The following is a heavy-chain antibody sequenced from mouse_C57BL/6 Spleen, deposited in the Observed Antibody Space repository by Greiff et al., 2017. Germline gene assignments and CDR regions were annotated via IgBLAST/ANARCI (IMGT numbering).Heavy chain of an antibody. Sequence: QVQLQQSGAELARPGASVKMSCKASGYTFTSYTMHWVKQRPGQGLEWIGYINPSSGYTKYNQKFKDKATLTADTSSSTAYMQLSSLTSEDSAVYYCAREGNYGYGRYDVDYWGQGTTLTFSA. V-gene: IGHV1-4*01. CDR3: AREGNYGYGRYDVDY. J-gene: IGHJ2*01. CDR2: INPSSGYT. D-gene: IGHD2-2*01. CDR1: GYTFTSYT.